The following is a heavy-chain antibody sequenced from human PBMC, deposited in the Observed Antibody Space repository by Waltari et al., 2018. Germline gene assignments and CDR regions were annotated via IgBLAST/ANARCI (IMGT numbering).Heavy chain of an antibody. CDR2: FDHEDGET. CDR1: GYTLSAIS. Sequence: QVQLEQSGAEVKKPGASVKVSCKVSGYTLSAISMHWVRQAPGKGLEWMGGFDHEDGETIYAQKLQGRVTVTEDTSTDTAYMELSSLRSEDTAVYYCATEVVGYGSNWYFDYWGQGTLVTVSS. J-gene: IGHJ4*02. D-gene: IGHD6-13*01. CDR3: ATEVVGYGSNWYFDY. V-gene: IGHV1-24*01.